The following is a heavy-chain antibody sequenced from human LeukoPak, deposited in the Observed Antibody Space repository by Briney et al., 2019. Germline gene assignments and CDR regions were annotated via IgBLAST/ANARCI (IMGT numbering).Heavy chain of an antibody. CDR3: ARLLGAGTTFDY. CDR1: KFTINIYA. Sequence: GGSLRLSCAPSKFTINIYAMTWVRQAPGKGLEWVATLWPDGRDKRYVDSVRDRFTISRDNAKNSLYLQMDSLSAEDTAVYYCARLLGAGTTFDYWGQGAQVTVSS. J-gene: IGHJ4*02. D-gene: IGHD4-17*01. CDR2: LWPDGRDK. V-gene: IGHV3-7*01.